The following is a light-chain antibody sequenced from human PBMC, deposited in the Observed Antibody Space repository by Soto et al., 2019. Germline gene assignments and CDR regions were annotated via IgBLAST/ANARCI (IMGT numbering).Light chain of an antibody. CDR1: QNINNF. J-gene: IGKJ5*01. CDR3: QQSYSTPIT. CDR2: AAS. V-gene: IGKV1-39*01. Sequence: DIQMTQSPSSLSASVGDRVTITCRACQNINNFLNWYQQKPGKAPKLLIYAASSLQSGVPSRFSGSGSGTDFTLTISSLQPEDFATYYCQQSYSTPITFGQGTRLETK.